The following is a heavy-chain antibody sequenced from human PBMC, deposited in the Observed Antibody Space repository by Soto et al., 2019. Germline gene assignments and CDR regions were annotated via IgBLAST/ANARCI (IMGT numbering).Heavy chain of an antibody. V-gene: IGHV3-33*01. CDR2: IWYDGSNK. Sequence: GGSLILSCAASGFTFSSYFMHWVRQAPGKGLEWVAVIWYDGSNKYYADSVKGRFTISRDNSKNTLYLQMNSLRAEDTAVYYCARDYIAAADYWGQGTLVTVSS. CDR3: ARDYIAAADY. D-gene: IGHD6-13*01. CDR1: GFTFSSYF. J-gene: IGHJ4*02.